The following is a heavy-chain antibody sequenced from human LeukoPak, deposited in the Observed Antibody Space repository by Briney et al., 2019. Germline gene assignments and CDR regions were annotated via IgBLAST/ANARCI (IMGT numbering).Heavy chain of an antibody. CDR3: ARLWSFSGWYLNDY. CDR2: INHSGST. D-gene: IGHD6-19*01. J-gene: IGHJ4*02. CDR1: GASFSGYY. V-gene: IGHV4-34*01. Sequence: PSETLSLTCAVYGASFSGYYWSWIRQPPGKGLEWIGEINHSGSTNYNPSLKSRVNISVDTSKNQFSLRLSSVTVADTAVYYCARLWSFSGWYLNDYWGQGTLVTVSS.